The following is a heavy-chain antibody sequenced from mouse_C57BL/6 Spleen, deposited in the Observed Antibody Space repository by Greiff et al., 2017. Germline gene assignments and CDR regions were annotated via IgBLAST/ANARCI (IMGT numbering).Heavy chain of an antibody. CDR1: GYTFTDYN. D-gene: IGHD1-1*01. J-gene: IGHJ2*01. CDR2: INPNNGGT. V-gene: IGHV1-18*01. Sequence: EVKLVESGPELVKPGASVKIPCKASGYTFTDYNMDWVKQSHGKSLEWIGDINPNNGGTIYNQKFKGKATLTVDKSSSTAYMELRSLTSEDTAVYYCARRQGSNYYGSTYFDYWGQGTTLTVSS. CDR3: ARRQGSNYYGSTYFDY.